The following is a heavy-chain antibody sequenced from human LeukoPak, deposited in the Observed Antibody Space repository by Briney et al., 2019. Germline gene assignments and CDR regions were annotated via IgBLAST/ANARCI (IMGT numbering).Heavy chain of an antibody. Sequence: SQTLTLTCTGSGGSISSGHYFWTWVRQPPGKGLEWIGSISYGGSTSYNPSLTSRATISVTTSKTQFSLKLDSVTAADTAVYYCARDRLVLLWFGESHNWFDPWGQGTLVTVSS. J-gene: IGHJ5*02. CDR3: ARDRLVLLWFGESHNWFDP. D-gene: IGHD3-10*01. CDR2: ISYGGST. V-gene: IGHV4-30-4*08. CDR1: GGSISSGHYF.